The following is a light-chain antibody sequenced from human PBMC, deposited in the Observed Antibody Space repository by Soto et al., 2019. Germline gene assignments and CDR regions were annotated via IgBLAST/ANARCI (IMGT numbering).Light chain of an antibody. Sequence: EIVLTQSPATLSLSPGERATLSCRASQSFSSHLAWYQHKAGQAPRLLVYDASNRATGVPTRFTGSGSGTDFSLTIISLEPEDFAVYYCQQCSNWPPEYTFGQGTKLEIK. J-gene: IGKJ2*01. V-gene: IGKV3-11*01. CDR2: DAS. CDR3: QQCSNWPPEYT. CDR1: QSFSSH.